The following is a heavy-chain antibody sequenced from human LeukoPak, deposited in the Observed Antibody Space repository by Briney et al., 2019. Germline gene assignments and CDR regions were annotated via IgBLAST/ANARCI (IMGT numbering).Heavy chain of an antibody. D-gene: IGHD2-15*01. J-gene: IGHJ5*01. V-gene: IGHV3-48*01. CDR3: ARDVGYCSGGSCYRWFAS. Sequence: PGGSLRLSCAASGFTFSSYSISWVRQAPGKGLEWVSYISTSSAVMYYADPVKGRFTISRDDARNSVSLQMNSLRADDTAVYYCARDVGYCSGGSCYRWFASWGQGTLVIVSS. CDR1: GFTFSSYS. CDR2: ISTSSAVM.